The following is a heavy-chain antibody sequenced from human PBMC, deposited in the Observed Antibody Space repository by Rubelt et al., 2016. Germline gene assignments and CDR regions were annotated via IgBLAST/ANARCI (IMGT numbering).Heavy chain of an antibody. V-gene: IGHV3-66*01. Sequence: EVQLVESGGGLVQPGGSLRLSCAASGFTVSTNYMSWVRQAPGKGLEWVLVINGGGNTIYADSVKGRFTISRDNSKNTLYLQMNSLRAEETAVYYCATSRVPGAYDYWGQGTLVTVSS. J-gene: IGHJ4*02. CDR1: GFTVSTNY. CDR2: INGGGNT. D-gene: IGHD2-2*01. CDR3: ATSRVPGAYDY.